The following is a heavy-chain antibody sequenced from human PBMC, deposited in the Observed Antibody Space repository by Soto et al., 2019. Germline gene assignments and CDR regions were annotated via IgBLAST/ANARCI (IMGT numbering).Heavy chain of an antibody. V-gene: IGHV4-39*01. Sequence: SSETLSLTCIVSGGSINNNYYYWGWVRQPPGKGLEWIASISRSGTTYYNPSLKSRVTKSVDTSRNQFSLTLTSVTAADTAVYYCVKGEYYYDSSGYYPFDYWGQGTLVTVSS. D-gene: IGHD3-22*01. CDR2: ISRSGTT. CDR3: VKGEYYYDSSGYYPFDY. J-gene: IGHJ4*02. CDR1: GGSINNNYYY.